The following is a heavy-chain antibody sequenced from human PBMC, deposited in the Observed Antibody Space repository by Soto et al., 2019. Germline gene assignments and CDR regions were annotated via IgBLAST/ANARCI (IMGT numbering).Heavy chain of an antibody. V-gene: IGHV3-7*05. D-gene: IGHD1-7*01. CDR3: ATVDVTGTTRRLFDY. CDR1: RFTFSSYW. Sequence: EVQLVESGGGLVQPGGSLKLSCAASRFTFSSYWMSWVRQAPGKGLEWVANIEYDGSEKYYVDSVKGRFTISRDNAKNSLYLQMNSLRAEDTAMYYCATVDVTGTTRRLFDYWGQGTLVTVSS. J-gene: IGHJ4*02. CDR2: IEYDGSEK.